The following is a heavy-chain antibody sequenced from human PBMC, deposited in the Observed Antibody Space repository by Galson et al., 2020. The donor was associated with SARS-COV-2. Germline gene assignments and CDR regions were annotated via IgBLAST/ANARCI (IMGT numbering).Heavy chain of an antibody. CDR2: VYYAGAT. Sequence: SETLSRTCSAPGFAMVSAYFWGWIRPSPGKALAWIGHVYYAGATKTNPSLTTRVTLSVDSSKNQFSLSLSAVTAADTAVYFCARLSFGDYSRVDYWGQGTLVSVSS. V-gene: IGHV4-38-2*02. D-gene: IGHD4-17*01. J-gene: IGHJ4*02. CDR3: ARLSFGDYSRVDY. CDR1: GFAMVSAYF.